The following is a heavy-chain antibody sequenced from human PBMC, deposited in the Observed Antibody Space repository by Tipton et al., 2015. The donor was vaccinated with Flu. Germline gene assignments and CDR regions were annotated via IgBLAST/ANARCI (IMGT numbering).Heavy chain of an antibody. CDR2: IRYDGSNE. V-gene: IGHV3-30*02. J-gene: IGHJ6*02. CDR1: GFTFSSYG. CDR3: AKEEGYCSSTSCQITYYYYGMDV. Sequence: SLRLSCAASGFTFSSYGMHWVRQAPGKGLEWVAFIRYDGSNEYYADSVKGRFTISRDNSKNTLYLQMNSLRAEDTAVYYCAKEEGYCSSTSCQITYYYYGMDVWGQGTTVTVSS. D-gene: IGHD2-2*01.